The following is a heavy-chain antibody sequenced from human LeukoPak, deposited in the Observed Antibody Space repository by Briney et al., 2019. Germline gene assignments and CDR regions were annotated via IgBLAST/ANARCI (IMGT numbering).Heavy chain of an antibody. J-gene: IGHJ5*02. Sequence: GESLMISCKASGYGSSSYWIGWVRQTPGKGLDWMGIISPGDSDVRSRPSFEGQVTISADKSISAAYLQWSSLTASDTANYYCARSGGSGYNCFDPWGQGTLVTVSS. CDR1: GYGSSSYW. V-gene: IGHV5-51*01. CDR2: ISPGDSDV. D-gene: IGHD2-15*01. CDR3: ARSGGSGYNCFDP.